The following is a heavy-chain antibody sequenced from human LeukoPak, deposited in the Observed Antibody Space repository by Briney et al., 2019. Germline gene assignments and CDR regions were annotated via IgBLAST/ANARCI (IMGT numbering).Heavy chain of an antibody. CDR1: GVPFSGYY. CDR2: INHSGST. D-gene: IGHD2-2*01. V-gene: IGHV4-34*01. CDR3: ARLYRRGRYCSSTSCYHWFDP. Sequence: SETLSLTCAVYGVPFSGYYWSWIRQPPGKGLEWIGEINHSGSTNYNPSLTTRVTISVDTSKNQFSLKLSSVTAADTAVYYCARLYRRGRYCSSTSCYHWFDPWGQGTLVTVSS. J-gene: IGHJ5*02.